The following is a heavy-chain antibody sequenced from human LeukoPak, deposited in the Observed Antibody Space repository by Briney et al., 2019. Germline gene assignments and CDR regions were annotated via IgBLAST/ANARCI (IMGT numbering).Heavy chain of an antibody. CDR3: AKDSRAYSSGWSSWFDP. J-gene: IGHJ5*02. CDR1: GFTFDDYE. CDR2: INWNGGST. Sequence: GGSLRLSCAASGFTFDDYEMSWVRQAPGKGLEWVSGINWNGGSTGYADSVKGRFTISRDNAKNSLYLQMNSLRTEDTALYYCAKDSRAYSSGWSSWFDPWGQGTLVTVSS. V-gene: IGHV3-20*04. D-gene: IGHD6-19*01.